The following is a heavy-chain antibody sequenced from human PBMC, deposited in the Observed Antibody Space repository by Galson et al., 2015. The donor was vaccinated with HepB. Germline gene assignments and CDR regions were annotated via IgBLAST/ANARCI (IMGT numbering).Heavy chain of an antibody. D-gene: IGHD3-22*01. CDR1: GFTFSSYA. CDR2: ISYDGSNK. CDR3: AREDGGYYDSSGYLSLDY. V-gene: IGHV3-30-3*01. Sequence: SLRLSCAASGFTFSSYAMHWVRQAPGKGLEWVAVISYDGSNKYYADSVKGRFTISRDNSKNTLYLQMNSLRAEDTAVYYCAREDGGYYDSSGYLSLDYWGQGTLVTVSS. J-gene: IGHJ4*02.